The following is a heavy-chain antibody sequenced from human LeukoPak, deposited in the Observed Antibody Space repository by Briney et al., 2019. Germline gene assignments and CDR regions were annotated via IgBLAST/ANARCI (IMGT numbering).Heavy chain of an antibody. D-gene: IGHD3/OR15-3a*01. J-gene: IGHJ4*02. CDR3: ARGTGNYYGY. V-gene: IGHV3-7*01. Sequence: GGSLRLSCAASRFSFSTYWMSWVRQAPGKGLEWVANIKQDGSEKYYVDSVKGRFTITRDSAKNTLYLQMNSLRAEDTAVYYCARGTGNYYGYWGQGTLVTVSS. CDR1: RFSFSTYW. CDR2: IKQDGSEK.